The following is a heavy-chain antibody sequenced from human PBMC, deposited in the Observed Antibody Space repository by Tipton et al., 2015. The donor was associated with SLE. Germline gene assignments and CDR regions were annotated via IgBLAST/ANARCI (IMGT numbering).Heavy chain of an antibody. Sequence: SLRLSCTVSGFTFSRYAIHWVRQAPGKGLDWVAVISYDGSNKYYADSVKGRFTISRDNSKNTLYLQMNSLRAEDTAVYYCARGRSYYDFWSGRGYYFDYWGQGTLVTVSS. V-gene: IGHV3-30-3*01. CDR2: ISYDGSNK. J-gene: IGHJ4*02. CDR1: GFTFSRYA. CDR3: ARGRSYYDFWSGRGYYFDY. D-gene: IGHD3-3*01.